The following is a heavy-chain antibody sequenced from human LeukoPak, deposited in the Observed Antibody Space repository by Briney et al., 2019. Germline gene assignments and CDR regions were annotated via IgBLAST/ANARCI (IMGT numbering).Heavy chain of an antibody. D-gene: IGHD1-26*01. J-gene: IGHJ4*02. V-gene: IGHV1-18*01. CDR1: GYIFTNYG. CDR3: ARAGYSRFVDDLDY. CDR2: ISAYNGNT. Sequence: GASVKVSCKASGYIFTNYGINWVRQAPGQGLEWMGWISAYNGNTKYTQKPQDRVTMTTDSSTSTAYMELKTLRSDDTAVYFCARAGYSRFVDDLDYWGQGTLVIVSS.